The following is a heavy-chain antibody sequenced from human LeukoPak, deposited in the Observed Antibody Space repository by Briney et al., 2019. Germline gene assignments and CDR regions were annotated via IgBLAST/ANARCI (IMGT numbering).Heavy chain of an antibody. V-gene: IGHV3-7*01. Sequence: PGGSLRLSCAASGFTFRSYYMSWVRQAPGKGLEWVAKVNENGREVYYADSVKGRFTISRDNTKNSVYLQMKNLKVEDTAVYYCAKDEVGGHFEYGGQGILVTVSS. CDR2: VNENGREV. CDR1: GFTFRSYY. J-gene: IGHJ4*02. CDR3: AKDEVGGHFEY.